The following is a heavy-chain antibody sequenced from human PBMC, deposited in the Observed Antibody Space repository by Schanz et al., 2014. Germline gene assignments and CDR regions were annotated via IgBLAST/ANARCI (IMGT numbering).Heavy chain of an antibody. D-gene: IGHD5-18*01. CDR3: ARGIQAWLQWYFDY. CDR1: GGSISDYY. V-gene: IGHV4-59*08. J-gene: IGHJ4*02. Sequence: QVQLQESGPGLVKPSETLSLTCTFSGGSISDYYWSWIRQPPGKGLEWIGYIHKSGNTNYTPSLKSRITMPLHRPKNHFPQTLSSVTAADTAVYYCARGIQAWLQWYFDYWGQGTLVTVSS. CDR2: IHKSGNT.